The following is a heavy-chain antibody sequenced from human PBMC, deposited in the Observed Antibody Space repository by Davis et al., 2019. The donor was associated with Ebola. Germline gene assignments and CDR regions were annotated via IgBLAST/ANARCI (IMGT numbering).Heavy chain of an antibody. J-gene: IGHJ4*02. CDR2: IKQDGREK. CDR1: GFPFSSYW. CDR3: TRGQSTGNSFTY. Sequence: GESLKILCAASGFPFSSYWMSWVRQAPGKGLEWVANIKQDGREKYYVDSLKGRFTISRDNAKNLLSLQMNGLRAEDTAFYYCTRGQSTGNSFTYWGQGTLVTVSS. V-gene: IGHV3-7*01. D-gene: IGHD4-23*01.